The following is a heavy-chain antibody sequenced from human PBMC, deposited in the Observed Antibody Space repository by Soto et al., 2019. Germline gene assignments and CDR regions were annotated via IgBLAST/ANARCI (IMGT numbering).Heavy chain of an antibody. D-gene: IGHD3-9*01. CDR3: ARLKLADTGDYGEFDY. V-gene: IGHV4-59*01. Sequence: PSETLSLTCTVSGGSISNYYWTWIRQPPGKGLDWIGYIYHSGGITYNPSPKNRVTISVDVSKNLFSLKVNSVTAADTAVYYCARLKLADTGDYGEFDYWGQGALVTVSS. CDR1: GGSISNYY. J-gene: IGHJ4*02. CDR2: IYHSGGI.